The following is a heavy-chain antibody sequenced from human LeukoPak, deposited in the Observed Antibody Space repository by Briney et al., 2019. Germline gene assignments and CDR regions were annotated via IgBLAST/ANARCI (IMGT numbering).Heavy chain of an antibody. Sequence: PGGSLRLSCAASGFTFSSYSMNWVRQAPGMGLEWVSYISSSSSTIYYADSVKGRFTISRDNAKNSLYLQMNSLRADDTAVYYCARFAAGGSYYYYMDVWGKGTTVTVSS. J-gene: IGHJ6*03. CDR3: ARFAAGGSYYYYMDV. V-gene: IGHV3-48*01. CDR2: ISSSSSTI. CDR1: GFTFSSYS. D-gene: IGHD6-25*01.